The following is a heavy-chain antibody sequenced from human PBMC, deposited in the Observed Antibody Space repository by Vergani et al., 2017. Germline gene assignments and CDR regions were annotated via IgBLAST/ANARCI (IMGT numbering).Heavy chain of an antibody. J-gene: IGHJ5*02. D-gene: IGHD3-10*01. Sequence: QVQLHESGPGLVKPSQTLSLTCTVSGGSITSGSFYWSWIRQPAGKGLEWIGRIHSSGTTNYNPSLKSRVTLSVDTSKNQLSLRMTSVTAADTAVYYCERDSWTSELRGVYWFDTWGQGTLVSVSS. CDR3: ERDSWTSELRGVYWFDT. CDR2: IHSSGTT. V-gene: IGHV4-61*02. CDR1: GGSITSGSFY.